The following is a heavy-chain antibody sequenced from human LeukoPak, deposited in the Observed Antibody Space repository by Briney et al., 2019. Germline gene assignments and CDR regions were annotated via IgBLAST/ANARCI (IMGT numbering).Heavy chain of an antibody. Sequence: GGSLRLSCAASGFTFDDYAFHWVRQTPGKALEWVSLISVDGETTYYADFVKGRFTISRDNSKNFLYLQMDSLRTEDTALYYCAKVGVVVALNDGFDIWGHGTMVTVSS. J-gene: IGHJ3*02. CDR2: ISVDGETT. CDR1: GFTFDDYA. D-gene: IGHD2-15*01. V-gene: IGHV3-43*02. CDR3: AKVGVVVALNDGFDI.